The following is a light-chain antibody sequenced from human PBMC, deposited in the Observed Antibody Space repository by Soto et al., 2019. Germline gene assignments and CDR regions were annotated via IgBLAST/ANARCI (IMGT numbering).Light chain of an antibody. CDR2: GAS. CDR1: QSVSSSY. V-gene: IGKV3-20*01. CDR3: QQYGTSPRYT. J-gene: IGKJ2*01. Sequence: IVLTQSPGTLSLSPGERATLSCRASQSVSSSYLAWYQQKPGQAPRLLISGASTRATGIPDRFSGSGSGTDFTLTISRLEPEDFAVYYCQQYGTSPRYTFGQGTKLEIK.